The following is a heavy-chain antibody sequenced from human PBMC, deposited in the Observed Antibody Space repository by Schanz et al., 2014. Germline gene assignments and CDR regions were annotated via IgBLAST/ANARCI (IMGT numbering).Heavy chain of an antibody. CDR2: ISDSGTYT. J-gene: IGHJ4*02. CDR3: VRDSFFAFDY. CDR1: GFAFSSFA. Sequence: EVQLAESGGGLVQPGGSLRLSCAASGFAFSSFAMTWVRQAPGKGLEWLSYISDSGTYTNYADSVKGRFTMSRDNAKNSVFLQMNSLRAEDTAVYYCVRDSFFAFDYWGQGTLVTVSS. D-gene: IGHD3-3*01. V-gene: IGHV3-48*01.